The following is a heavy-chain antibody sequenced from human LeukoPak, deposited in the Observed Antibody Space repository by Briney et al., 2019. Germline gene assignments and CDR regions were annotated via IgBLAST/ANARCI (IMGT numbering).Heavy chain of an antibody. CDR2: IFYNETS. Sequence: SETLSLTCTVPGGSITSSAFHWGWIRQSPGKGLEWIGTIFYNETSNYNPSLKSRLTISVDTSKNQFYLKLASVTVADTAVYFCARQGASIFGTVGYYYYIDVWGKGTTVTVS. CDR1: GGSITSSAFH. J-gene: IGHJ6*03. D-gene: IGHD3-3*01. CDR3: ARQGASIFGTVGYYYYIDV. V-gene: IGHV4-39*01.